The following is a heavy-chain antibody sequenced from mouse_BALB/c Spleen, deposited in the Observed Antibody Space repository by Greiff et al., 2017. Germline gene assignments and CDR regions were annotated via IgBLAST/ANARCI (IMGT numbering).Heavy chain of an antibody. CDR3: ASPFYYRFAY. CDR1: GYSITSDYA. J-gene: IGHJ3*01. Sequence: ESGPGLVKPSQSLSLTCTVTGYSITSDYAWNWIRQFPGNKLEWMGYISYSGSTSYNPSLKSRISITRDTSKNQFFLQLNYVTTEDTATYYCASPFYYRFAYWGQGTLVTVSA. V-gene: IGHV3-2*02. CDR2: ISYSGST. D-gene: IGHD2-1*01.